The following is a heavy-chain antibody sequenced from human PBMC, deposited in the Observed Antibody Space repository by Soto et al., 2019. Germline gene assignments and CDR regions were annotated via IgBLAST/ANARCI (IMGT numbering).Heavy chain of an antibody. D-gene: IGHD3-22*01. CDR3: AKAPYYYDSTSYFPVGFDI. V-gene: IGHV4-30-4*08. CDR1: GGSISSGHYY. CDR2: IYYSGST. J-gene: IGHJ3*02. Sequence: QVQLQESGPGLVKPSQTLSLTCTVSGGSISSGHYYWSWIRQPPGKGLEWIGYIYYSGSTYYNPSLQSRVTMSGHTSKNQFSLTLTSVTAADTAVYYCAKAPYYYDSTSYFPVGFDIWGQGTMVTVSS.